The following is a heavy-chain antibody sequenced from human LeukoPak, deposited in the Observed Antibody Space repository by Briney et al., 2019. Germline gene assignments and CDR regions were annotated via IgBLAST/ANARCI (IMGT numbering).Heavy chain of an antibody. CDR2: IYYSGSA. J-gene: IGHJ6*02. CDR1: GGSIRSGGYY. Sequence: SETLSLTCTVSGGSIRSGGYYWGWIRQPPGKGLEWIGYIYYSGSANSNPSLRSRVTISVDMSKNQFSLKLSSVTAADTAVYYCASASRPPYYYGMDVWGQGTTVTVSS. V-gene: IGHV4-61*08. CDR3: ASASRPPYYYGMDV.